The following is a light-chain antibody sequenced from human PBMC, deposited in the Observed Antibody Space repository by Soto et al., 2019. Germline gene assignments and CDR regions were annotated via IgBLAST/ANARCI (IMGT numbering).Light chain of an antibody. CDR2: KVS. V-gene: IGKV1-5*03. CDR1: QTVSSW. CDR3: QQYNRGVT. J-gene: IGKJ1*01. Sequence: DIHMTQSPATLSASVGDRVTITCRASQTVSSWLAWYQQKPGAAPHLLIYKVSNLESGVPSRFSGSGSGADFTLAIDGQQSDDFAAYYCQQYNRGVTFGPGTKVEIK.